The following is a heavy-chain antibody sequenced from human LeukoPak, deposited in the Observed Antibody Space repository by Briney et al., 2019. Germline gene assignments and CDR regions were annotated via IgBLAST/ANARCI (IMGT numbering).Heavy chain of an antibody. Sequence: PSETLSLTCTVSGGSISSSYWGWIRQPPGKGLEWIGYIYYSGGTNYNPSLKSRVTMAVDTSKNQVFLNLSSVTAADTALYYCARVSWDLYAFDIWGQGTVVTVSS. CDR3: ARVSWDLYAFDI. CDR1: GGSISSSY. J-gene: IGHJ3*02. CDR2: IYYSGGT. D-gene: IGHD1-26*01. V-gene: IGHV4-59*01.